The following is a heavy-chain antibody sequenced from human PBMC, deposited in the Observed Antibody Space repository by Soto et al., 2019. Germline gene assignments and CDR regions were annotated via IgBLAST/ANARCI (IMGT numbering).Heavy chain of an antibody. V-gene: IGHV3-23*01. Sequence: EVQLLESGGGLVQPGGSLRLSCAASGFTFSSYAMSWVRQAPGKGLEWVSAISGSGGSTYYADSVKGRFTISRDNSKNTRYLQMNSLRAEDTAVYYCAKTGGLDIVVVPAANDYWGQGTLVTVSS. J-gene: IGHJ4*02. CDR3: AKTGGLDIVVVPAANDY. D-gene: IGHD2-2*01. CDR2: ISGSGGST. CDR1: GFTFSSYA.